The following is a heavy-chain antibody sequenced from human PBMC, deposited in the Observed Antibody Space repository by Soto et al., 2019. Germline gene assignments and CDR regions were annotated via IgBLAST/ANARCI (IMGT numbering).Heavy chain of an antibody. D-gene: IGHD6-13*01. CDR2: IFNTGRT. V-gene: IGHV4-4*08. CDR3: ARERPDGSRLDP. CDR1: GGSINPYY. Sequence: SETLSLTCTVSGGSINPYYWSWIRQPPGKGLEWIGNIFNTGRTDYNPSLKSRVTISVDTSKNQFSLKLTSVTAADTAVYYCARERPDGSRLDPWGQGTLVTVSS. J-gene: IGHJ5*02.